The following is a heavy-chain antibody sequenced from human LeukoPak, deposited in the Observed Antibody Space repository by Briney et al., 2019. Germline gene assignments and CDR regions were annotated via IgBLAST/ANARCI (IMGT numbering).Heavy chain of an antibody. D-gene: IGHD4-17*01. CDR2: IYTSGST. J-gene: IGHJ4*02. CDR1: GGSTSSGSYY. CDR3: ARAPDYGDYGFDY. V-gene: IGHV4-61*02. Sequence: SETLSLTCTVSGGSTSSGSYYWSWIRQPAGKGLEWIGRIYTSGSTNYNPSLKSRVTISVDTSKNQFSLKLSSVTAADTAVYYCARAPDYGDYGFDYWGQGTLVTVSS.